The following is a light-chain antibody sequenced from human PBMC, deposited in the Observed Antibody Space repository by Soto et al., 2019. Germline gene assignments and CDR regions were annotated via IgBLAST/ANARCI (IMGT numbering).Light chain of an antibody. J-gene: IGKJ3*01. V-gene: IGKV2-28*01. Sequence: DIVMTQSPLSLPVTPGEPASISCRSSQSLLHSNGYKYLDWYLQKPGQSPQLLIYLCSNRASGVPDRFSGSGSGTDFTLKISRVEAEDVGVYYCMQALQTPRTFGPGTKVDIK. CDR2: LCS. CDR1: QSLLHSNGYKY. CDR3: MQALQTPRT.